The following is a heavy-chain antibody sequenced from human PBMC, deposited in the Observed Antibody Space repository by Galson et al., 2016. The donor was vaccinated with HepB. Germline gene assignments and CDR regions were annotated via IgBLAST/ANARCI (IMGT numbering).Heavy chain of an antibody. D-gene: IGHD3-9*01. CDR3: ARGDDILTGTYYFDY. J-gene: IGHJ4*02. CDR1: GGSISSGDYY. Sequence: SLTCTVSGGSISSGDYYWSWIRQPPGKGLEWIGYIYYSGSTYYNPSLKSRVTISVDKSKNQFSLKLSSVTAADTAVYYCARGDDILTGTYYFDYWGQGPLVTVSS. CDR2: IYYSGST. V-gene: IGHV4-30-4*01.